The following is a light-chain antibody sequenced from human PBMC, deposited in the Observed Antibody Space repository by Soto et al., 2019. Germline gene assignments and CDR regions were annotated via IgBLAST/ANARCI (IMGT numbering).Light chain of an antibody. Sequence: QSALTQPASVSGSPGQSITISCTGTSSDVGTYNYVSWYQQHPGEAPKLIIYDVSNRPSGVSIRFSGSKSGNTASLTISGLPAEDEADYYCSSYTSSKSWIFGGGTKLTVL. CDR3: SSYTSSKSWI. V-gene: IGLV2-14*01. CDR1: SSDVGTYNY. J-gene: IGLJ3*02. CDR2: DVS.